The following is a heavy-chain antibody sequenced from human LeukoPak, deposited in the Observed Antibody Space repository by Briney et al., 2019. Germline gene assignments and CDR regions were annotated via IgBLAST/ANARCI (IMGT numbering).Heavy chain of an antibody. V-gene: IGHV1-69*06. J-gene: IGHJ5*02. D-gene: IGHD3-10*01. CDR3: ARTRITMVRGVPTDWFDP. CDR1: GGTFSSYA. CDR2: IIPIFGTA. Sequence: SVKVSCKASGGTFSSYAISWVRQAPGQGLEWMGGIIPIFGTANYAQKFQGRVTITADKSTSTAYMELSSLRSEDTAVYYCARTRITMVRGVPTDWFDPWGQGTLVTVSS.